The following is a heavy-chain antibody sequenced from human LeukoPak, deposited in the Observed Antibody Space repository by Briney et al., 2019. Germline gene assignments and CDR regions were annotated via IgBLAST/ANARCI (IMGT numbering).Heavy chain of an antibody. CDR3: ARGTWTIAVAGSYAFDI. Sequence: ASVKVSCKASGYTFTSYGISWVRQAPGQGLEWMGWISAYNGNTNYAQKLQGRVTITTDTSTSTAYMELRSLRSDDTAVYYCARGTWTIAVAGSYAFDIWGQGTMVTVSS. CDR2: ISAYNGNT. V-gene: IGHV1-18*01. CDR1: GYTFTSYG. D-gene: IGHD6-19*01. J-gene: IGHJ3*02.